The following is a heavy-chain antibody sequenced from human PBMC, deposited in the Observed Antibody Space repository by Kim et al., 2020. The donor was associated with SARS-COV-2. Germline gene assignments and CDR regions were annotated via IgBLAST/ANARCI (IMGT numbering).Heavy chain of an antibody. V-gene: IGHV4-39*01. CDR2: IYYSGST. D-gene: IGHD2-2*01. J-gene: IGHJ6*02. CDR3: ARRAREVVVVPAAIGVLTNRVPYGMDV. Sequence: SETLSLTCTVSGGSISSSSYYWGWIRQPPGKGLEWIGSIYYSGSTYYNPSLKSRVTISVDTSKNQFSLKLSSVTAADTAVYYCARRAREVVVVPAAIGVLTNRVPYGMDVWGQGTTVTVSS. CDR1: GGSISSSSYY.